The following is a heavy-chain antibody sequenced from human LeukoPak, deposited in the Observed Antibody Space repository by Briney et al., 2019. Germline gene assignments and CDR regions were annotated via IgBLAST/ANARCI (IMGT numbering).Heavy chain of an antibody. CDR2: IYYSGST. Sequence: SETLSLTCTVSGGSISSYYWSWIRQPPGKGLEWIGYIYYSGSTNYNPSLKSRVTISVDTSKNQFSLKLSSVTAADTAVYYCARDCSSTSCYMTGWFDPWGQGTLVTVSS. D-gene: IGHD2-2*02. CDR3: ARDCSSTSCYMTGWFDP. CDR1: GGSISSYY. J-gene: IGHJ5*02. V-gene: IGHV4-59*01.